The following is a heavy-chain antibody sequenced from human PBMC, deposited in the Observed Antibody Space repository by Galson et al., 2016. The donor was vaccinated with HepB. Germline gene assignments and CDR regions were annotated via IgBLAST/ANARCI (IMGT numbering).Heavy chain of an antibody. V-gene: IGHV4-59*01. CDR3: ASGYSSGWYYFDS. CDR1: GGSFRSYY. D-gene: IGHD6-19*01. Sequence: ETLSLTCSVSGGSFRSYYLSWIRQPPGKGPATIGYIHYSGCTNYHPSLKCRVTISVDTSRNQFSLKLSSVTAADPAVYFCASGYSSGWYYFDSWGQGTLVTVSS. J-gene: IGHJ4*02. CDR2: IHYSGCT.